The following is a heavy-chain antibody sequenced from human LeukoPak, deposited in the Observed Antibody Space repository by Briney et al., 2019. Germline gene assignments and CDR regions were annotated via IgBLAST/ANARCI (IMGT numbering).Heavy chain of an antibody. CDR3: ARGRGPLTGYRNWFDP. CDR2: INAYNGNT. D-gene: IGHD3-9*01. J-gene: IGHJ5*02. CDR1: GYTFTSYG. V-gene: IGHV1-18*01. Sequence: ASVKVSCKASGYTFTSYGISWVRQAPGQGLEWMGWINAYNGNTNYAQKLQGRVTMTTDTSTSTAYMEVSSLRSDDTAVYFCARGRGPLTGYRNWFDPWGQGTLVTVSS.